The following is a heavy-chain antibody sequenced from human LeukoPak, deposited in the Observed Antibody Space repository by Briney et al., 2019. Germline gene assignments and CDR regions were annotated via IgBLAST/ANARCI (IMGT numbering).Heavy chain of an antibody. CDR1: GFTFSTYG. CDR2: IRYDGSNK. J-gene: IGHJ5*02. V-gene: IGHV3-30*02. D-gene: IGHD2-15*01. Sequence: PGGSLRLSCAASGFTFSTYGMHWVRQAPGKGLEWVAFIRYDGSNKYYVDSVKGRFTISRDDSKNTLYLQMNSLRVEDTAVYYCAKDTLWIDPWGQGTQVTVSS. CDR3: AKDTLWIDP.